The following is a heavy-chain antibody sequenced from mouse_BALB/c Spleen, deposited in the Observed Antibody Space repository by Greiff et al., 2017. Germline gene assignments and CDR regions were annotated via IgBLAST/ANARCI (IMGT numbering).Heavy chain of an antibody. D-gene: IGHD1-1*01. J-gene: IGHJ3*01. CDR2: IYPGSGST. CDR1: GYTFTSYW. Sequence: LQQPGSELVRPGASVKLSCKASGYTFTSYWMHWVKQRPGQGLEWIGNIYPGSGSTNYDEKFKSKATLTVDTSSSTAYMQLSSLTSEDSAVYYCTRKGYYYGSSYGFAYWGQGTLVTVSA. CDR3: TRKGYYYGSSYGFAY. V-gene: IGHV1S22*01.